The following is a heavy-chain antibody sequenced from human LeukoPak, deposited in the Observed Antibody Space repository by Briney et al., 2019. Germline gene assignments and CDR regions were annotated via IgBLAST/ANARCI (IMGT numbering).Heavy chain of an antibody. V-gene: IGHV3-30*19. CDR1: GFTFSNAW. J-gene: IGHJ5*02. CDR3: ARDRVGVQVPAANTNWFDP. D-gene: IGHD2-2*01. CDR2: ISYDGSNK. Sequence: GGSLRLSCATSGFTFSNAWMNWVRQAPGKGLEWVAVISYDGSNKYYADSVKGRFTISRDNSKNTLYLQMNSLRAEGTAVYYCARDRVGVQVPAANTNWFDPWGQGTLVTVSS.